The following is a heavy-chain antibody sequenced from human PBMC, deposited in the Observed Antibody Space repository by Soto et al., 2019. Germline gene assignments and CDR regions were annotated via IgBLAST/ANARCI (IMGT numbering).Heavy chain of an antibody. Sequence: SETLSLTCTVSGASIRGFYWSWIRKSAGKGLEWIGRIYATGTTDYNPSLKSRVMMSVDTSKKQFSLKLRSVTAADTAVYYCVRDGTKTLRDWFDPWGQGISVTVSS. D-gene: IGHD1-1*01. CDR3: VRDGTKTLRDWFDP. V-gene: IGHV4-4*07. CDR2: IYATGTT. J-gene: IGHJ5*02. CDR1: GASIRGFY.